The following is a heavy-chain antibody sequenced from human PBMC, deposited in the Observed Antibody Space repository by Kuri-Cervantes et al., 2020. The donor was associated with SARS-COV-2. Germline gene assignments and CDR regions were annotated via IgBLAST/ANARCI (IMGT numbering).Heavy chain of an antibody. Sequence: GGSLRLSCAASGFTFSSYAMHWVRQAPGKGLEWVAVISYDGSNKYYADSVKGRFTISRDNSKNTLYLQMNSLRAEDTAVYYCARTGLPGWYYYYGMDAWGQGTTVTVSS. V-gene: IGHV3-30-3*01. CDR3: ARTGLPGWYYYYGMDA. D-gene: IGHD2-15*01. CDR2: ISYDGSNK. J-gene: IGHJ6*02. CDR1: GFTFSSYA.